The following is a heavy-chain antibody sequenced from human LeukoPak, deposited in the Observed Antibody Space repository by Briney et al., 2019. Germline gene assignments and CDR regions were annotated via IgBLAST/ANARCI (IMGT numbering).Heavy chain of an antibody. CDR3: ARGGDYFGY. CDR1: GGSIRSSYYY. Sequence: SETLSLTCTVSGGSIRSSYYYWGWIRQPPGKGLEWIGSIYDSGSTYYNPSLKSRVTISVDTSKNQFSLKLNSVTAADTAVYYCARGGDYFGYWGQGTLVTVSS. V-gene: IGHV4-39*01. D-gene: IGHD4-17*01. J-gene: IGHJ4*02. CDR2: IYDSGST.